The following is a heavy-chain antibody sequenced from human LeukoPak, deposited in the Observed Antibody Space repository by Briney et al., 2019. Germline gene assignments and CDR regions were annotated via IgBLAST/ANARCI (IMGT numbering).Heavy chain of an antibody. V-gene: IGHV3-74*01. Sequence: GGSLRLSCAASGFTFSSSWMHWVRQAPGKGLGWVSRIKTDGSSTIYADSVKGRFTISRDNAKITLYLEMNSLRAEETAVYYCARVSTITLFGVVTPGAFDMWGQGTMVTVAS. CDR1: GFTFSSSW. D-gene: IGHD3-3*01. J-gene: IGHJ3*02. CDR2: IKTDGSST. CDR3: ARVSTITLFGVVTPGAFDM.